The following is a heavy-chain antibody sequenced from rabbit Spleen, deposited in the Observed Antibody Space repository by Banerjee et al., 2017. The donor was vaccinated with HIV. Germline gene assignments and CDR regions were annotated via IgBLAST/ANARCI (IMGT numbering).Heavy chain of an antibody. CDR2: IATGGSGSA. CDR3: ARDTGTSFSTYGMDL. D-gene: IGHD7-1*01. Sequence: QEQLVESGGGLVQPEGSLTLTCTTSGFTISSSYYMCWVRQAPGKGLEWIACIATGGSGSAYYASWAKGRFTISKTSSTTVTLQMTSLTVADTATYFCARDTGTSFSTYGMDLWGPGTLVTVS. V-gene: IGHV1S45*01. J-gene: IGHJ6*01. CDR1: GFTISSSYY.